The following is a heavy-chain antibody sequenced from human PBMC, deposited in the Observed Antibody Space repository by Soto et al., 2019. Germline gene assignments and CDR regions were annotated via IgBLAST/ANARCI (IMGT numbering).Heavy chain of an antibody. J-gene: IGHJ5*02. CDR1: GFTFSSYG. D-gene: IGHD3-3*01. V-gene: IGHV3-33*01. CDR2: IWYDGSNK. CDR3: ARDGGAIFGVVIMGWFDP. Sequence: QVQLVESGGGVVQPGRSLRLSCAASGFTFSSYGMHWVRQAPGKGLEWVAVIWYDGSNKYYADSVKGRFTISRDNSKNTLYLQMNSLRAEDTAVYYCARDGGAIFGVVIMGWFDPWGQGTLVTVSS.